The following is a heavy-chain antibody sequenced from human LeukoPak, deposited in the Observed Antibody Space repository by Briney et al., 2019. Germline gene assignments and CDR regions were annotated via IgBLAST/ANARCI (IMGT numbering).Heavy chain of an antibody. D-gene: IGHD3-10*01. CDR3: AKDGITMVRGVRYYFDY. V-gene: IGHV3-30*18. Sequence: GGSLRLSCAASGFTFSSYGMHWVRQAPGKGLEWVAVISYDGSNKYYADSVNGRFTISRDNSKNTLYLQMNSLRAEDTAVYYCAKDGITMVRGVRYYFDYWGQGTLVTVSS. CDR2: ISYDGSNK. J-gene: IGHJ4*02. CDR1: GFTFSSYG.